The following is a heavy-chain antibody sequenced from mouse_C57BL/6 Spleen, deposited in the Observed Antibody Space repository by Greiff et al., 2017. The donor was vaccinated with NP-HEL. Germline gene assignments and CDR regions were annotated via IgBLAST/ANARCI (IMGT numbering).Heavy chain of an antibody. CDR2: IYPSDSET. Sequence: QVQLQQPGAELVRPGSSVKLSCKASGYTFTSYWMDWVKQRPGQGLEWIGNIYPSDSETHYNQKFKDKATLTVDKSSSTAYMQLSSLTSEDSAVYYCARGGLRGLYGMDYWGQGTSVTVSS. V-gene: IGHV1-61*01. J-gene: IGHJ4*01. D-gene: IGHD2-4*01. CDR1: GYTFTSYW. CDR3: ARGGLRGLYGMDY.